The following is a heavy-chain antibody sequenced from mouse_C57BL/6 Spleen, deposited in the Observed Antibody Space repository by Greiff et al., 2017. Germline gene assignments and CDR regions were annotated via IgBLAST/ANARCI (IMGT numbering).Heavy chain of an antibody. D-gene: IGHD2-1*01. CDR1: GFTINNYY. J-gene: IGHJ4*01. Sequence: EVQLQQSVAELVRPGASVKLSCTASGFTINNYYMHWVKQRPEQGLEWIGRIDPGNGNTKYAAKFQGKATITADTSSNTSYLQSSSLTSEDTAIYYCAGLPGDALDYWGQGTSVTVSS. V-gene: IGHV14-3*01. CDR3: AGLPGDALDY. CDR2: IDPGNGNT.